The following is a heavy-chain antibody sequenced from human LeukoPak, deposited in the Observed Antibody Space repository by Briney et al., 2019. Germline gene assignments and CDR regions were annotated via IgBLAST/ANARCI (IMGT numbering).Heavy chain of an antibody. CDR2: IIPIFGTA. CDR1: GGTLSSYA. V-gene: IGHV1-69*05. J-gene: IGHJ4*02. CDR3: ARDLGAYNYYDSSGYYFDY. D-gene: IGHD3-22*01. Sequence: SVKVSCKASGGTLSSYAISWVRQAPGQGLEWMGRIIPIFGTANYAQKFQGRVTITTDESTSTAYMELSSLRSEDTAVYYCARDLGAYNYYDSSGYYFDYWGQGTLVTVSS.